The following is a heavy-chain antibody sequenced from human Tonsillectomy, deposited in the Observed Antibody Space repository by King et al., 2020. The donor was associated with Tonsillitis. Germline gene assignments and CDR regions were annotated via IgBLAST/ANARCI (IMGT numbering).Heavy chain of an antibody. J-gene: IGHJ3*01. Sequence: VQLVESGGGVVHPGRSLRLTCAASRFIFSTYPMHWVRQAPGKGLEWVAVISDDGNNKYYADSVKGRFTISRDNPKNTLYLQMNSLRAEDTAVYFCARDTHKYSASWSYAFYVWGQGTMVTVSS. CDR1: RFIFSTYP. CDR3: ARDTHKYSASWSYAFYV. CDR2: ISDDGNNK. D-gene: IGHD6-13*01. V-gene: IGHV3-30-3*01.